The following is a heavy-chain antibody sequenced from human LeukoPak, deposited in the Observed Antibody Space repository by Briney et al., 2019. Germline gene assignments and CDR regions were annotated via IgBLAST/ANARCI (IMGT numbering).Heavy chain of an antibody. V-gene: IGHV4-34*01. Sequence: SETPSLTCAVYGGSFSGYYWSWIRQPPGKGLEWIGEINHSGSTNYNPSLKSRVTISVDTSKNQFSLKLSSVTAADTAVYYCARGAAFWSGYFDYWGQGTLVTVSS. CDR2: INHSGST. D-gene: IGHD3-3*01. CDR3: ARGAAFWSGYFDY. CDR1: GGSFSGYY. J-gene: IGHJ4*02.